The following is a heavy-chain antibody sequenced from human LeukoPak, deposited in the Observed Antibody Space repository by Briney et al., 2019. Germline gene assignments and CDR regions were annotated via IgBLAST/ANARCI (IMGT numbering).Heavy chain of an antibody. CDR1: GRYW. D-gene: IGHD2/OR15-2a*01. Sequence: GGSLRLSCAASGRYWMHWVRQAPGKGLVWASHINSDGSWTSYADSVKGRFTIPKDNAKNTVYLQMSNLRVEDTAVYYCVSFYETYWGRGTLVTVSS. CDR3: VSFYETY. V-gene: IGHV3-74*01. CDR2: INSDGSWT. J-gene: IGHJ4*02.